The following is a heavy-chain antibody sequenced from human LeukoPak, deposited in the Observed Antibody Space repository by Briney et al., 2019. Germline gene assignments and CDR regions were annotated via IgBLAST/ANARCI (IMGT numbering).Heavy chain of an antibody. J-gene: IGHJ4*02. D-gene: IGHD2-2*01. CDR3: ARGSSTSLFTLDY. Sequence: ASVKLSCKASGYTFTGSDMHWVRQAPGQGLEWMGWISAYNGNTNYAQKLQGRFTMTTDNTTSTAYMELRSLRSDDTAVYYCARGSSTSLFTLDYWGQGTLVTVSS. CDR2: ISAYNGNT. V-gene: IGHV1-18*04. CDR1: GYTFTGSD.